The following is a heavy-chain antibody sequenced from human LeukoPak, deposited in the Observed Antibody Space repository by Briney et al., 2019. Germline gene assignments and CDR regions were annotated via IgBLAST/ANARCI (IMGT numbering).Heavy chain of an antibody. D-gene: IGHD3-10*01. CDR3: ARDLNYYGSGSYNY. J-gene: IGHJ4*02. V-gene: IGHV4-4*02. CDR2: IYHSGST. CDR1: GGSISRSNW. Sequence: SETLSLTCAVSGGSISRSNWWSWVRQPPGKGLEWIGEIYHSGSTNYNPSLKSRVTISVDKSKNQFSLKLSSVTAADTAVYYCARDLNYYGSGSYNYWGQGTLVTVS.